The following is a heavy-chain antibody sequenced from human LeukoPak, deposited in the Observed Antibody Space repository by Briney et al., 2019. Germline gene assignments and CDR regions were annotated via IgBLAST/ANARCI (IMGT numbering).Heavy chain of an antibody. CDR2: INHSGST. V-gene: IGHV4-34*01. D-gene: IGHD2-2*01. Sequence: SETLSITCAVYGGSFSGYYWSWIRQPPGKGLEWIGEINHSGSTNYNPSLKSRVTISVDTSKNQFSLKLSSVTAADTAVYYCARGSDIVVVPAAMGMVFDYWGQGTLVTVSS. CDR3: ARGSDIVVVPAAMGMVFDY. CDR1: GGSFSGYY. J-gene: IGHJ4*02.